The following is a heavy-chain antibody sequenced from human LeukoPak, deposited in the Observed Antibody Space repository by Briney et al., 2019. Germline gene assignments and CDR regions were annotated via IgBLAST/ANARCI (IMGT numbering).Heavy chain of an antibody. D-gene: IGHD4-17*01. V-gene: IGHV4-38-2*02. CDR2: IYHSGST. Sequence: PSETLSLTCTVSGYSISSGYYWGWIRQPPGKGLEWIGSIYHSGSTYYNPSLKSRVTISVDTSKNQFSLKLSSVTAADTAVYYCARVGGTTVTADYWGQGTLVTVSS. J-gene: IGHJ4*02. CDR1: GYSISSGYY. CDR3: ARVGGTTVTADY.